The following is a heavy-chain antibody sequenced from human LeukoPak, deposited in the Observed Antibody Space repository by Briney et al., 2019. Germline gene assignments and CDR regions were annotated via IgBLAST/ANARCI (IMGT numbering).Heavy chain of an antibody. CDR2: IYPGDSDT. CDR1: GYSFTSYW. D-gene: IGHD3-10*01. CDR3: ARRVKGSGSMGAFDI. V-gene: IGHV5-51*01. J-gene: IGHJ3*02. Sequence: GESLKISCKGSGYSFTSYWIGWVRQMPGKGLEWMGIIYPGDSDTRYSPSFQGQVTISADKSISTAYLQWSSLKASDTAMYYCARRVKGSGSMGAFDIWGQGTMVTVSS.